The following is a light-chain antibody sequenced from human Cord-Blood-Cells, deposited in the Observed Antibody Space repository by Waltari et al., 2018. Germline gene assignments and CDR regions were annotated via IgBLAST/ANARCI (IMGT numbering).Light chain of an antibody. V-gene: IGLV2-8*01. J-gene: IGLJ3*02. Sequence: QSALTQPPSASGSPGQSVTISCTGTSSDVGGYNYVSWYQQHPGKAPKLMIYEVSKRPPGGPDRFSGSKSGNTASLTVAGLQAEDEADYYCSSYAGSNNVFGGGTKLTVL. CDR2: EVS. CDR1: SSDVGGYNY. CDR3: SSYAGSNNV.